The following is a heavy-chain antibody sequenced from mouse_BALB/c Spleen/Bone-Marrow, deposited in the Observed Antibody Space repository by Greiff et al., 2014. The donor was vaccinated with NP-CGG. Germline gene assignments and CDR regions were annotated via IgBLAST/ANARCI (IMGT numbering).Heavy chain of an antibody. CDR1: GYSFTGYY. J-gene: IGHJ4*01. CDR2: INPYNGAT. D-gene: IGHD1-1*01. V-gene: IGHV1-31*01. CDR3: ASNYYGYAMDY. Sequence: VQLQQSGPELVKPGASVKISCKASGYSFTGYYMHWVKQSHVKSLEWIGRINPYNGATSYNQNFKDKASLTVDKSSSTAYMELHSLTSEDSAVYYCASNYYGYAMDYWGQGTPVTVSS.